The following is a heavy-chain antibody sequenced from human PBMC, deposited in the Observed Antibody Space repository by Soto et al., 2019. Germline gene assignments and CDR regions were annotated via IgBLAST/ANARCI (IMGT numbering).Heavy chain of an antibody. V-gene: IGHV3-23*01. CDR1: GITFSNYA. CDR2: ISTSGGRP. CDR3: AKDPDRYDYVWGTYRHIDH. Sequence: EVQLLESGGGLVQPGGSLRLSCTASGITFSNYAMSWVRQAPRKGLEWVSSISTSGGRPYYADSVKGRFTISRDNSKNTLYLQMNSLRVEDTAVYYCAKDPDRYDYVWGTYRHIDHWGQGTLVTVSS. J-gene: IGHJ4*02. D-gene: IGHD3-16*02.